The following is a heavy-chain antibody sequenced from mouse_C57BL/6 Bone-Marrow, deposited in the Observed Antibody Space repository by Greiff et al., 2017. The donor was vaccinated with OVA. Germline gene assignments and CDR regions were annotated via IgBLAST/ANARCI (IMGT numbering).Heavy chain of an antibody. CDR2: ISSGGSST. CDR3: ARPYYYGSSYYFDY. D-gene: IGHD1-1*01. CDR1: GFTFSSYG. Sequence: EVKLVESGGDLVKPGGSLKLSCAASGFTFSSYGMSWVRQTPDKRLEWVATISSGGSSTYYPDSVKGRFTISRDNAKNTLYLQMSSLKSEDTAMYYCARPYYYGSSYYFDYWGQGTTLTVSS. J-gene: IGHJ2*01. V-gene: IGHV5-6*01.